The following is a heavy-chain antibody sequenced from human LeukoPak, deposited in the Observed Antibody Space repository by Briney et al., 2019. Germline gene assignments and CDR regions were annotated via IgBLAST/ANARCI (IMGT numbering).Heavy chain of an antibody. V-gene: IGHV3-74*01. CDR2: IKSDGST. D-gene: IGHD3-22*01. CDR3: ARAPSEIGGYYPEYFRH. CDR1: GFTFSSYW. J-gene: IGHJ1*01. Sequence: GGSLRLSCAASGFTFSSYWMHWVRQAPGKGLVWVSRIKSDGSTNHADSVKGRFTISRDNAKNTVSLQMNSLRAEDTGVYYCARAPSEIGGYYPEYFRHWGQGTLVTVSS.